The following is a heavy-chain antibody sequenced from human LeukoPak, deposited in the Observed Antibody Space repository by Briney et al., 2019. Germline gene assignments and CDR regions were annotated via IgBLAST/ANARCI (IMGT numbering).Heavy chain of an antibody. CDR1: GGSISSYY. Sequence: SETLSLTCTVSGGSISSYYWSWIRQPPGKGLEWIGYIYYSGSTNYNPSLKSRVTMSIDTSKNQFSLNLTSVTATDTAVYYCAGGGLGGITAYSNYLFDYWGQGTLVTVSS. D-gene: IGHD4-11*01. CDR2: IYYSGST. V-gene: IGHV4-59*08. J-gene: IGHJ4*02. CDR3: AGGGLGGITAYSNYLFDY.